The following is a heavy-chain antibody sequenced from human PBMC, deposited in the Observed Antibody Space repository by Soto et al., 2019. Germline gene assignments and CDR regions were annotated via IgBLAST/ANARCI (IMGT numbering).Heavy chain of an antibody. V-gene: IGHV3-53*01. CDR1: GLNDSSND. Sequence: GGSLRLSCAASGLNDSSNDKIRVRIAPGKGLDWVTVNYCRGSTYYADSVKGRVTISRDNSKNSLYLQMNSLRDEDTAVYYCARKSVDRGAYFDYWGQGTLVFVSS. CDR2: NYCRGST. J-gene: IGHJ4*02. D-gene: IGHD3-10*01. CDR3: ARKSVDRGAYFDY.